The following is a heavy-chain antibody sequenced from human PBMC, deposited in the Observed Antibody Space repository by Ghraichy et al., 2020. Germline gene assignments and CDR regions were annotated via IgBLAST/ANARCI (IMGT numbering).Heavy chain of an antibody. Sequence: SETLSLTCSVSGGSIGRSYWNWIRQSPGQQLEWIGYIYYTGRTTSNPSLSLRVPISLYPSRNQFSLSLTSLTPADTALYFWARSFLAVTATPFDFWGQGILATVSS. CDR3: ARSFLAVTATPFDF. V-gene: IGHV4-59*01. CDR2: IYYTGRT. J-gene: IGHJ4*02. D-gene: IGHD2-21*02. CDR1: GGSIGRSY.